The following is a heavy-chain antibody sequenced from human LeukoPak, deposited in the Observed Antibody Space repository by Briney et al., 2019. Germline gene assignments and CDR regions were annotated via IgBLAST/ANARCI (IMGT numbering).Heavy chain of an antibody. D-gene: IGHD3-9*01. J-gene: IGHJ3*02. CDR2: IYYSGST. Sequence: PSETLSLTCTVSGPSISSYYWSWLRQPPGKGLERIGYIYYSGSTNYNPSPKSRVTISVDTSKNQFSLKLSSVTAADTAVYYCARWTGWGYDILTGYYAFDIWGQGTMVTVSS. CDR3: ARWTGWGYDILTGYYAFDI. V-gene: IGHV4-59*01. CDR1: GPSISSYY.